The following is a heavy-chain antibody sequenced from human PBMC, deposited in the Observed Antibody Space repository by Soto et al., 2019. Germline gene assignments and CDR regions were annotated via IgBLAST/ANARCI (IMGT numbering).Heavy chain of an antibody. V-gene: IGHV1-3*01. CDR3: ARAGGSYDRYYYYGMDV. Sequence: QKFQGRVTITRDTSASTAYMELSSLRSEDTAVYYCARAGGSYDRYYYYGMDVWGQGTTVTVSS. D-gene: IGHD1-26*01. J-gene: IGHJ6*02.